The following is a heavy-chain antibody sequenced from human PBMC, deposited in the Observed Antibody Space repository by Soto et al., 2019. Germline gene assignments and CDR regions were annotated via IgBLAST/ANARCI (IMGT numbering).Heavy chain of an antibody. J-gene: IGHJ6*02. CDR1: GYTFTSYG. CDR2: ISAYNGYT. CDR3: ARDLDNSGYYYYGMDV. Sequence: ASVTVSCKASGYTFTSYGISWVRQAPRQGLEWMGWISAYNGYTNYAQKLQGRVTLTTDTSTSTAYMELRSLRSDDTAVYYCARDLDNSGYYYYGMDVWGQGTTVTVSS. D-gene: IGHD7-27*01. V-gene: IGHV1-18*01.